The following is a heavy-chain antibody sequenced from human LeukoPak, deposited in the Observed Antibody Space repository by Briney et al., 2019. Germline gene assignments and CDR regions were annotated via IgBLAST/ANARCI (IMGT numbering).Heavy chain of an antibody. CDR2: INPSGGST. V-gene: IGHV1-46*01. J-gene: IGHJ6*03. D-gene: IGHD3-9*01. CDR1: GYTFTSYY. CDR3: ARDPAEVRRYFDWFYYYYYMDV. Sequence: ASVKVSCKASGYTFTSYYMHWVRQAPGQGLEWMGIINPSGGSTSYAQKFQGRVTMTRDTSTSTVYMELSSLRSEDTAVYYCARDPAEVRRYFDWFYYYYYMDVWGKGTTVTISS.